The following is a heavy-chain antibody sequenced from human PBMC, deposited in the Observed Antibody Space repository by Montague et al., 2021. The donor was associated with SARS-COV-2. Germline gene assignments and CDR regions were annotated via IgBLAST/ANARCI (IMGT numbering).Heavy chain of an antibody. Sequence: SETLSLTCTVSGGSISSYYWSWIRQPPGKGLEWIGYIYYSGSTNYNPSLKSRVTISVDTSKNQFSLKLSSVTAADTAVYYCARGLPTVRGVIHCFDPWGQGTLVTVSS. CDR1: GGSISSYY. CDR2: IYYSGST. D-gene: IGHD3-10*01. J-gene: IGHJ5*02. V-gene: IGHV4-59*01. CDR3: ARGLPTVRGVIHCFDP.